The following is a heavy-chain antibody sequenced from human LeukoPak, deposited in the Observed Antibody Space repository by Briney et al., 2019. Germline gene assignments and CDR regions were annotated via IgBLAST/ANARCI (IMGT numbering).Heavy chain of an antibody. CDR2: IYYSGST. CDR1: GYSISSGYY. J-gene: IGHJ4*02. CDR3: AGYYDSSGYYWGFDY. V-gene: IGHV4-31*03. D-gene: IGHD3-22*01. Sequence: SETLSLTCTVSGYSISSGYYWGWIRQHPGKGLEWIGYIYYSGSTYYNPSLKSRVTISVDTSKNQFSLKLSSVTAADTAVYYCAGYYDSSGYYWGFDYWGQGTLVTVSS.